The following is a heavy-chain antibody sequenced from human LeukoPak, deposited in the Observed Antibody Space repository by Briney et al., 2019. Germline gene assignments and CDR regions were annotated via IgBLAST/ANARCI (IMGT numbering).Heavy chain of an antibody. D-gene: IGHD2-2*01. V-gene: IGHV3-7*03. J-gene: IGHJ6*02. Sequence: GGSLRLSCAASGFTLSNHWMIWVRQAPGKGLECVANIKQDGIEKYYLDSVKGRFTISRDNSKNTLYLQMNSLRPEDTAVYYCARDKLPAPWDGMDVWGQGTTVTVSS. CDR1: GFTLSNHW. CDR2: IKQDGIEK. CDR3: ARDKLPAPWDGMDV.